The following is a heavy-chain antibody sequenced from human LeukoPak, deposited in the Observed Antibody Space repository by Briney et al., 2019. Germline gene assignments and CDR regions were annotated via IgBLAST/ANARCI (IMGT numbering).Heavy chain of an antibody. J-gene: IGHJ4*02. D-gene: IGHD1-26*01. CDR2: ISGSGGGT. V-gene: IGHV3-23*01. CDR3: AKAGVTGIVGATTLGY. Sequence: GGPLRLSCAASGFTFSSYAMSWVRQAPGKGLEWVSAISGSGGGTYYADSVKGRFTISRDNSKNTLYLQMNSLRAEDTAVYYCAKAGVTGIVGATTLGYWGQGTLVTVSS. CDR1: GFTFSSYA.